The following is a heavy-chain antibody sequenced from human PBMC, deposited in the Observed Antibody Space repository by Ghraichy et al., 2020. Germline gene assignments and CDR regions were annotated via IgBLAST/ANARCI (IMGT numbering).Heavy chain of an antibody. CDR2: ISSSSSSI. V-gene: IGHV3-48*02. CDR1: GFIFSSYS. D-gene: IGHD5-18*01. Sequence: GGSLRLSCTASGFIFSSYSMNWVRQAPGKGLEWVSFISSSSSSIKYADSVKGRFTISRDNAKNSLYLQMNRLRDGDTALYYCARQTGMASLDYWGQGTLVTVSS. J-gene: IGHJ4*02. CDR3: ARQTGMASLDY.